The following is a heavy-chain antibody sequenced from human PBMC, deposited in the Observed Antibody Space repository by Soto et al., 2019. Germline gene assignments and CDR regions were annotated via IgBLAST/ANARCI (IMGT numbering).Heavy chain of an antibody. J-gene: IGHJ4*02. CDR1: AGSIRGSNFY. D-gene: IGHD5-18*01. CDR2: IRFSGST. CDR3: ASGGGYSYGYLGPIWDY. V-gene: IGHV4-39*01. Sequence: QLQLQESGPGLVKPSETLSLTCTVSAGSIRGSNFYWGWIRQPPEKGLEWIGTIRFSGSTYYNPSLKTRVTISADTSKKQLSLKLSSVTAADTAVYYCASGGGYSYGYLGPIWDYWGQGSLVTVSS.